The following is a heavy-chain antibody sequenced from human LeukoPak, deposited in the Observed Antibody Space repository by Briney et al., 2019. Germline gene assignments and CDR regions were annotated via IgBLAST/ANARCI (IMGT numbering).Heavy chain of an antibody. CDR2: INHSGTT. CDR3: ARVPPEASNNSESYDAFDI. J-gene: IGHJ3*02. D-gene: IGHD2/OR15-2a*01. CDR1: GGSFSNYY. Sequence: SETLSLTCAVSGGSFSNYYWTWIRQSPGKGLEWIGEINHSGTTVYSPSLKSRVTMSVDTSKTQVSLNVTSVTAADTAIYYCARVPPEASNNSESYDAFDIWGQGTVVTVSS. V-gene: IGHV4-34*01.